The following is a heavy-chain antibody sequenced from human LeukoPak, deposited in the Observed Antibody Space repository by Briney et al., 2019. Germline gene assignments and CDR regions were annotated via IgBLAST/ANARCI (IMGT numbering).Heavy chain of an antibody. J-gene: IGHJ4*02. D-gene: IGHD1-7*01. V-gene: IGHV3-64*01. CDR1: GFTSSNYA. CDR2: ISSNGDAT. CDR3: VRVGNYREFDY. Sequence: PGGSLRLSXAASGFTSSNYALHWVRQAPGKGLEYVSAISSNGDATFYANSVKGRFTISRDNSKNTLYLQMGSLRAEDMAVYYCVRVGNYREFDYWGQGTLVTVSS.